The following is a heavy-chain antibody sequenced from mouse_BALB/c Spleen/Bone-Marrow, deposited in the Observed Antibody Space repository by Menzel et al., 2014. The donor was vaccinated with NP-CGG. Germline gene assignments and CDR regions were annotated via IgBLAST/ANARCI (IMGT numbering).Heavy chain of an antibody. J-gene: IGHJ4*01. Sequence: EVKLQESGPELVTPGASVKMSCKASGYTFTSYVMHWVKQKPGQGLEWIGYINPYNDGTKYNEKFKGKATLTSDKSSSTVLMGLSILTYDDSADYYCARRYSYAMDYWGQGTSLTVSS. CDR3: ARRYSYAMDY. CDR2: INPYNDGT. CDR1: GYTFTSYV. V-gene: IGHV1-14*01.